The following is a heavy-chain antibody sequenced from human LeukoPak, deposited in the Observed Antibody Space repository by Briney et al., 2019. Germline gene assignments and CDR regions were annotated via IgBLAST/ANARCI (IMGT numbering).Heavy chain of an antibody. J-gene: IGHJ6*03. V-gene: IGHV4-59*01. CDR3: ARVYYDSSGYYYDYYYYYMDV. Sequence: SETLSLTCTVSGGSISSYYWSWIRQPPGKGLEWIGYIYYSGSTNYNPSLKSRVTISVDTSKNQFSLKLSSVTAADTAVYYCARVYYDSSGYYYDYYYYYMDVWGKGTTVAISS. CDR2: IYYSGST. D-gene: IGHD3-22*01. CDR1: GGSISSYY.